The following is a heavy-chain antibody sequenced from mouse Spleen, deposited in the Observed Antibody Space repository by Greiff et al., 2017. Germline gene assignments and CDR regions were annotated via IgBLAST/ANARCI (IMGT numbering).Heavy chain of an antibody. CDR2: INSNGGST. CDR3: AREGRGFDY. V-gene: IGHV5-6-3*01. CDR1: GFTFSSYG. J-gene: IGHJ2*01. Sequence: EVQLVESGGGLVQPGGSLKLSCAASGFTFSSYGMSWVRQTPDKRLELVATINSNGGSTYYPDSVKGRFTISRDNAKNTLYLQMSSLKSEDTAMYYCAREGRGFDYWGQGTTLTVSS.